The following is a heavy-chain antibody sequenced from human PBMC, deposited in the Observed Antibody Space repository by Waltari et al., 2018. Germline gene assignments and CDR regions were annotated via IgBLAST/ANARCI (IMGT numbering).Heavy chain of an antibody. D-gene: IGHD1-7*01. J-gene: IGHJ6*02. CDR1: GLPFSSYA. V-gene: IGHV3-23*01. Sequence: EVHLLASGGGLVQPGGSLSPSCAASGLPFSSYAMSWLRQAPGKGLEWVSAISGRGGSTYYADSVKGRFTISRDNSKNTLYLQMNSRRAEDTAVYYCAKFRTTLDYYYYGMDVWGQGTTVTVSS. CDR3: AKFRTTLDYYYYGMDV. CDR2: ISGRGGST.